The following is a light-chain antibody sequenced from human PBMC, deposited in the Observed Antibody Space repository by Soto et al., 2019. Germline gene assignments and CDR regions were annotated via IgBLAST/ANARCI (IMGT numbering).Light chain of an antibody. V-gene: IGKV1-5*03. J-gene: IGKJ1*01. CDR1: QTISSW. Sequence: DNQMTQSPSTLSASVGDRVTITCRASQTISSWLAWYQQKPGKAPKLLIYKASTLKSGVPSRFSGSGSGTEFTLTISSLQPDDFATYYCQHYNSYSEAFGQGTKVDI. CDR3: QHYNSYSEA. CDR2: KAS.